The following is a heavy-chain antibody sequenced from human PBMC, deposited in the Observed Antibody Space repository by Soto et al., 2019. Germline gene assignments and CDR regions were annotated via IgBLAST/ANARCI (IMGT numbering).Heavy chain of an antibody. CDR1: GLTVCSYG. CDR2: ISGSGGST. Sequence: SVRSSGAGCGLTVCSYGMRWFRQAQGKGLEWVSAISGSGGSTYYADSVKGRFTISRDNSKNTLYLQMNSLRAEDTAVYYCAKARLYSSSWYLFGYWGQRTLVTVSS. V-gene: IGHV3-23*01. J-gene: IGHJ4*02. D-gene: IGHD6-13*01. CDR3: AKARLYSSSWYLFGY.